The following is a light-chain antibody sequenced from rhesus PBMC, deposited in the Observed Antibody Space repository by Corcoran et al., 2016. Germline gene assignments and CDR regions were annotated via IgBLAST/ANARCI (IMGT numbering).Light chain of an antibody. Sequence: QVILTQSPATLSLSPGERATLSCRASQSVSSYLAWYQQKPGQPPRLLIYGASSRATGIPDRFRGRGSGTDFTLTISHLEPEDVGVYHCYQHSSGYSFGQGTKVEIK. CDR1: QSVSSY. J-gene: IGKJ2*01. V-gene: IGKV3-10*01. CDR2: GAS. CDR3: YQHSSGYS.